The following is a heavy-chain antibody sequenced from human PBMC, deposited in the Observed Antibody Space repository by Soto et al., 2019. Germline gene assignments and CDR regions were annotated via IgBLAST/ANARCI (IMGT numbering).Heavy chain of an antibody. CDR1: GYTFTIYG. CDR3: AKDGLVRGTLGY. J-gene: IGHJ4*02. V-gene: IGHV1-18*01. CDR2: ISAYNGNT. D-gene: IGHD1-1*01. Sequence: QVQLVQSGAEVKKPGASVKVSCNASGYTFTIYGVSWVRQAPGQGLEWMGWISAYNGNTKYAKKFQGRVTMTTDTSTSTAYMEVRSLRSDDTAVYYCAKDGLVRGTLGYWGQGTLVTVSS.